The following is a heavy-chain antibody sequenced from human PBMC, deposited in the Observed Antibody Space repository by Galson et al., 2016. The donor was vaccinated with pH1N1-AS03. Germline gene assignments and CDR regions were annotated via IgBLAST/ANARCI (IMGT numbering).Heavy chain of an antibody. CDR1: GFTLNDYS. Sequence: SLRLSCAASGFTLNDYSVHWVRQAPGKGLEWVAVTSYDGTFKYYADSVKGRFTISRDNSKNTLYLQMNSLRPDDTAVYFCARGARRAYFPSFAYWGQGTLVTVSS. J-gene: IGHJ4*02. CDR3: ARGARRAYFPSFAY. D-gene: IGHD3-16*01. V-gene: IGHV3-30*04. CDR2: TSYDGTFK.